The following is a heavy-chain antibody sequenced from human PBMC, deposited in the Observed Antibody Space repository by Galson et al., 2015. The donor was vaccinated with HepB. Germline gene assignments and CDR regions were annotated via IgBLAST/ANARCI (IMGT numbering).Heavy chain of an antibody. V-gene: IGHV4-59*08. J-gene: IGHJ4*02. CDR3: AYSSSWYYFDY. CDR2: IYYSGST. D-gene: IGHD6-13*01. Sequence: ETLSLTCTVSGGSISSYYWSWIRQPPGKGLEWIGYIYYSGSTNYNPSLKSRVTISVDTSKNQFSLKLSSVTAADTAVYYCAYSSSWYYFDYWGQGTLVTVSS. CDR1: GGSISSYY.